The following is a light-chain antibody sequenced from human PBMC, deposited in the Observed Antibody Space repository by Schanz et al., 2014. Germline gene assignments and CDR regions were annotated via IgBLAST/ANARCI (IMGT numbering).Light chain of an antibody. CDR2: DVT. CDR1: SSDVGGYNY. J-gene: IGLJ2*01. V-gene: IGLV2-14*01. Sequence: QSALTQPASVSGSPGQSTTISCTGTSSDVGGYNYVSWYQQHPGKPPKLMISDVTKRPSGVPDRFSGSKSGNTASLTITGLQAEDEADYYCAAWHDSLNGVVFGGGTKLTVL. CDR3: AAWHDSLNGVV.